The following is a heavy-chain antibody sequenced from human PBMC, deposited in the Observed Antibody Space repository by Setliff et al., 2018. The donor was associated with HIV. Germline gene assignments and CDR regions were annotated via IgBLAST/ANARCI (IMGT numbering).Heavy chain of an antibody. Sequence: SETLSLTCAVSGFSISSGYYWGWIRQPPGKGLECIGTIYHSGRTYYSTSLMSRVTISVDTSKNQISLKLNSVTAADTAVYYCARDGGRTGYSSSSDQWGQGTLVTVSS. CDR2: IYHSGRT. CDR3: ARDGGRTGYSSSSDQ. CDR1: GFSISSGYY. J-gene: IGHJ4*02. V-gene: IGHV4-38-2*02. D-gene: IGHD6-13*01.